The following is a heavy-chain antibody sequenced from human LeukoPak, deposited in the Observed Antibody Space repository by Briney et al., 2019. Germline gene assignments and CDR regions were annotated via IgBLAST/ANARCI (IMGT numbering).Heavy chain of an antibody. CDR1: GFTFSSYA. D-gene: IGHD4-23*01. V-gene: IGHV3-23*01. CDR3: AKDLRWYTGGLFDY. J-gene: IGHJ4*02. CDR2: ISGGGGNK. Sequence: PGGSLRLSCAASGFTFSSYAMSWVRQAPGKGLEWVASISGGGGNKYYADSVKGRFTISRDNSKNTLYLQMNSLRADDTDLYLCAKDLRWYTGGLFDYWGQGTLVTVSS.